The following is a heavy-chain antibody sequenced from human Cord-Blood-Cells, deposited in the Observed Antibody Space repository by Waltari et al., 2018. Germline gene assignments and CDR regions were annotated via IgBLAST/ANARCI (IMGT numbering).Heavy chain of an antibody. CDR3: VGTTAAFAI. J-gene: IGHJ3*02. V-gene: IGHV4-39*01. D-gene: IGHD1-7*01. CDR1: GGAISSSIDY. Sequence: QLQLQESGPGLVKPSEALTHTCTVSGGAISSSIDYCGWIRQPHGTGLAWIRSISYSRCSFSHPSRQSRVTLSVDTSKNPCPRKLSFVTAADTAVYYCVGTTAAFAIWGHWTMATVSS. CDR2: ISYSRCS.